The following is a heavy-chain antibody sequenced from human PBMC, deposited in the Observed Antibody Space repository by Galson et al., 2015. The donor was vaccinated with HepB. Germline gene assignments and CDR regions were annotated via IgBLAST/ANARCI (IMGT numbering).Heavy chain of an antibody. J-gene: IGHJ6*02. Sequence: SLRLSCAASGFTFSSYSMNWVRQAPGKGLEWVSSISSSSSYIYYADSVKGRFTISRDNAKNSLYLQMNSLRAEDTAVYYCASVHQAGGMDVWGQGTTVTVSS. V-gene: IGHV3-21*01. D-gene: IGHD6-19*01. CDR3: ASVHQAGGMDV. CDR1: GFTFSSYS. CDR2: ISSSSSYI.